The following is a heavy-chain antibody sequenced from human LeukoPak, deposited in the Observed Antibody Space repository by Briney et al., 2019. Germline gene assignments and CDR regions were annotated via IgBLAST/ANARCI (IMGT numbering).Heavy chain of an antibody. D-gene: IGHD3-10*01. CDR1: AHTFSHYW. Sequence: GLPLIISCTTSAHTFSHYWIAWVRQLRGTGLECMGVIYPSDSDTRYSPSFQGQVTIAADKSNNTAYLHWSSLKASDTSVYYCARLYGSGTVWFDPWGQGTLVIVSS. J-gene: IGHJ5*02. CDR2: IYPSDSDT. V-gene: IGHV5-51*01. CDR3: ARLYGSGTVWFDP.